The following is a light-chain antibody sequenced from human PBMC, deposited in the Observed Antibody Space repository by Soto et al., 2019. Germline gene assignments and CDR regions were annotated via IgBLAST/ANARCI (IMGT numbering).Light chain of an antibody. CDR2: GAS. CDR1: QSVSSSY. Sequence: IVFTQSPGTLSLSPGARVPLSCRARQSVSSSYLAWYQQKPGQAPRLLIYGASSRATGIPDRFSGSGSGTDFTLTISRLEPEDFAVYYCQQYGSSLGVTFGGGTKVDIK. V-gene: IGKV3-20*01. CDR3: QQYGSSLGVT. J-gene: IGKJ4*01.